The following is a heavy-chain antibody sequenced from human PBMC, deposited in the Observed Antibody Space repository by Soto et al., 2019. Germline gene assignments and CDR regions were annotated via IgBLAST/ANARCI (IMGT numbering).Heavy chain of an antibody. J-gene: IGHJ4*02. D-gene: IGHD6-19*01. CDR3: AKEEGAGRERQKGLTY. CDR2: IYYSGST. V-gene: IGHV4-61*01. Sequence: PSESLSLTCTVSGGSVSSGSDYWSWIRQPPGKGLEWIGYIYYSGSTNYNPSLKSRVTISVDTSKNQFSLKLSSVTAADTAVYFWAKEEGAGRERQKGLTYWGQGTRVPFPP. CDR1: GGSVSSGSDY.